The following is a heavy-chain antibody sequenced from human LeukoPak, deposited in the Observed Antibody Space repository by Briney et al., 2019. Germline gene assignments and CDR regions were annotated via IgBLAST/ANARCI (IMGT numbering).Heavy chain of an antibody. CDR3: ARSFYDFWSGYYDAIDY. D-gene: IGHD3-3*01. J-gene: IGHJ4*02. CDR2: INPNSGGT. V-gene: IGHV1-2*02. CDR1: GYTFTGYY. Sequence: ASVKVSCKASGYTFTGYYMHWVRQAPGQGLEWMGWINPNSGGTNYAQKFQGRVTMTRDTSIGTAYMELSRLRSDDTAVYYCARSFYDFWSGYYDAIDYWGQGTLVTVSS.